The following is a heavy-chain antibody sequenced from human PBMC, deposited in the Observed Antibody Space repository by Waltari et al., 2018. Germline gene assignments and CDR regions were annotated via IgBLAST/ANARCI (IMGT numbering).Heavy chain of an antibody. CDR2: INPNSGGT. CDR3: ARDEIYSSFWRSGLEY. CDR1: GYTFTGYY. D-gene: IGHD5-12*01. V-gene: IGHV1-2*06. Sequence: QVQLVQSGAEVKKPGASVKVSCKASGYTFTGYYMHWVRQAPGQGLEWMGRINPNSGGTNYAQKFQGRVTMTRDTSISTAYMELSRLRSDDTAVYYCARDEIYSSFWRSGLEYWGQGTLVTVSS. J-gene: IGHJ4*02.